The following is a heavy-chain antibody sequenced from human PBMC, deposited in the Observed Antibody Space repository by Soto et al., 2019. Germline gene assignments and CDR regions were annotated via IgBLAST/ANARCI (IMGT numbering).Heavy chain of an antibody. Sequence: GGSLRLSCAASGFTFSSCGMHWVRQAPGKGLEWVAVISYDGSNKYYADSVKGRFTISRDNSKNTLYLQMNSMRAEDTAVYYCAKDSGYDFYYFDYWGQGTLVTVSS. CDR3: AKDSGYDFYYFDY. CDR2: ISYDGSNK. CDR1: GFTFSSCG. V-gene: IGHV3-30*18. J-gene: IGHJ4*02. D-gene: IGHD5-12*01.